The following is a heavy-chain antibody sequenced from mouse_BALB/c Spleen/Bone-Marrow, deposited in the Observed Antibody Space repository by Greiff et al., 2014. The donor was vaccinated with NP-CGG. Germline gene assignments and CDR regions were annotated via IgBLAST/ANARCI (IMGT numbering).Heavy chain of an antibody. J-gene: IGHJ3*01. Sequence: EVQLQESGGGLVQPGGSLKLSCAASRFDFSRYWMTWVRQAPGKGLEWIGEINPESSTINYTPFLEDKFIISRDNAKNTLYLQMSKVRSEDTALYYCAGNGYYGWIAYWGQGTLVTVSA. CDR2: INPESSTI. CDR1: RFDFSRYW. D-gene: IGHD2-3*01. CDR3: AGNGYYGWIAY. V-gene: IGHV4-1*02.